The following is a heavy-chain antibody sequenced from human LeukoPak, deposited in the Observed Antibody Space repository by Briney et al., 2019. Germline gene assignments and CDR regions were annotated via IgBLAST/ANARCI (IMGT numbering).Heavy chain of an antibody. V-gene: IGHV1-18*01. CDR1: GYTFTSYG. D-gene: IGHD6-13*01. J-gene: IGHJ4*02. CDR3: ARHSSSWYRSPFDY. CDR2: ISAYNGNT. Sequence: GASVKVSCKASGYTFTSYGISWVRQAPGQGLEWMGWISAYNGNTNYAQKLQGRVTMTTDTSTSTAYMELRSLRSDDTAVYYCARHSSSWYRSPFDYWGQGTLVTVSS.